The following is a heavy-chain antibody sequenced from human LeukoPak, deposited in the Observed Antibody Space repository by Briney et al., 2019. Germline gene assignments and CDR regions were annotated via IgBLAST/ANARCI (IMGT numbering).Heavy chain of an antibody. D-gene: IGHD3-3*01. CDR1: GFTVSSNY. J-gene: IGHJ3*02. CDR3: AREGRFLEDAFDI. CDR2: IYSGGST. V-gene: IGHV3-53*01. Sequence: GGSLRLSCAASGFTVSSNYMSWVRQAPGKGLEWVSVIYSGGSTYYADSVKGRFTISRDNSKNTLYLQMNSLRAEDTAVYYCAREGRFLEDAFDIWGQGTMVTVSS.